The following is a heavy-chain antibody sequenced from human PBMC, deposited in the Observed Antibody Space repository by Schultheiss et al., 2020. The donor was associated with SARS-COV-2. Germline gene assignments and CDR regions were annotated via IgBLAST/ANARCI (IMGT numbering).Heavy chain of an antibody. J-gene: IGHJ4*02. D-gene: IGHD3-3*02. CDR2: IYTSGST. V-gene: IGHV4-61*02. CDR3: ARHFRPPSSFDY. CDR1: GGSISSSSYY. Sequence: SETLSLTCTVSGGSISSSSYYWGWIRQPAGKGLEWIGRIYTSGSTNYNPSLKSRVTISVDTSKNQFSLKLSSVTAADTAVYYCARHFRPPSSFDYWGQGTLVTVSS.